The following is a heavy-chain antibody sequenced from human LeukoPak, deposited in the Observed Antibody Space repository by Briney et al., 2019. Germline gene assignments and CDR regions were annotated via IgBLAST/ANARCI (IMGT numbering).Heavy chain of an antibody. CDR3: ARLRGSSSSVFDY. V-gene: IGHV4-39*01. CDR1: GGSISSSSYY. J-gene: IGHJ4*02. D-gene: IGHD6-6*01. CDR2: IYYSGST. Sequence: SETLSLTCTVSGGSISSSSYYWGWIRQPPGKGLEWIGSIYYSGSTYYNPSLKSRVTISVDTSKNQFSLKLSSVTAADTAVHYCARLRGSSSSVFDYWGQGTLVTVSS.